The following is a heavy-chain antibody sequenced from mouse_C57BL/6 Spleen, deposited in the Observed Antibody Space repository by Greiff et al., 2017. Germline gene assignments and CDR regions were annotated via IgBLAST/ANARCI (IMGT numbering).Heavy chain of an antibody. D-gene: IGHD3-2*02. Sequence: QVQLKQPGAELVRPGSSVKLSCKASGYTFTSYWMDWVKQRPGQGLEWIGNIYPSDSETHYNQKFKDKATLTVDKSSSTAYMQLSSLTSEDSAVYYCARGPRQRRLPYAMDYWGQGTSVTVSS. CDR3: ARGPRQRRLPYAMDY. CDR1: GYTFTSYW. CDR2: IYPSDSET. V-gene: IGHV1-61*01. J-gene: IGHJ4*01.